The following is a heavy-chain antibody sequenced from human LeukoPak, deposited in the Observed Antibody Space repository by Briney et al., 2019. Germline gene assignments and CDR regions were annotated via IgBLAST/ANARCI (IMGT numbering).Heavy chain of an antibody. CDR1: GFTVGSNS. J-gene: IGHJ4*02. CDR2: IYSSVT. D-gene: IGHD6-6*01. V-gene: IGHV3-53*01. Sequence: GGSLRLSCTVSGFTVGSNSMSWVRQAPGKGLEWVSFIYSSVTHYSDSVKGRFTISRDNSKNTLYLQMNSLRAEDTAVYYCARGVARSSKFHFSYYFDYWGQGTLVTVSS. CDR3: ARGVARSSKFHFSYYFDY.